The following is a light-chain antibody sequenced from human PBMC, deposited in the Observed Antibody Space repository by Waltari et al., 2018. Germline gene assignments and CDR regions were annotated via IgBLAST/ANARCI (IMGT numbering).Light chain of an antibody. CDR1: PTIRTY. Sequence: DIQMPQSPSALSASVGDRVTITCRASPTIRTYLRWHQQKPGKAPNLLISDASTLQSGALSRFSAYGSGTDFTLTISSLQPEDFATYYCQQTYSTPYTFDQGTKLDIK. J-gene: IGKJ2*01. CDR2: DAS. V-gene: IGKV1-39*01. CDR3: QQTYSTPYT.